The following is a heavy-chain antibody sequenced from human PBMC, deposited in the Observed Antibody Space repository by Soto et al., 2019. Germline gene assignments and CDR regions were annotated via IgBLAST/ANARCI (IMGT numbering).Heavy chain of an antibody. V-gene: IGHV1-18*01. CDR2: ISAYNGNT. Sequence: ASVKVSCKASGGTFSSYTISWVRQAPGQGLEWMGWISAYNGNTNYAQKLQGRVTMTTDTSTSTAYMELRSLRSDDTAVYYCARGIAVADYYYYYYMDVWGKGTTVTVSS. J-gene: IGHJ6*03. CDR1: GGTFSSYT. D-gene: IGHD6-19*01. CDR3: ARGIAVADYYYYYYMDV.